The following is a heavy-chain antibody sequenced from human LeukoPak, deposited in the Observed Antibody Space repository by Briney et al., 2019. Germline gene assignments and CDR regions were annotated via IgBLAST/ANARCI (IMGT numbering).Heavy chain of an antibody. J-gene: IGHJ5*02. Sequence: ASVKVSCKASGYTFINYGISWVRQAPGQGLEWMGWINPYNDNTKYTQNLQGRVTMTTDTSTGTAYMELRSLRSDGTAIYYCARDLREIISVAGFDPWGQGTLVTVSS. CDR3: ARDLREIISVAGFDP. V-gene: IGHV1-18*01. D-gene: IGHD6-19*01. CDR2: INPYNDNT. CDR1: GYTFINYG.